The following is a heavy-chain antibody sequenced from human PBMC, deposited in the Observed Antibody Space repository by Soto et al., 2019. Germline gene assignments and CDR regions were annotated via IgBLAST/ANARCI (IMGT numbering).Heavy chain of an antibody. CDR2: ISGSGGST. Sequence: GGSLRLSCAASGFTFSSYAMSWVRQAPGKGLEWVSAISGSGGSTSYADSVKGRFTISRDNSKNTLYLQMNSMKAEDKGVDYWAKDTGEIAAAGGFDYWGQGTLVTVSS. D-gene: IGHD6-13*01. J-gene: IGHJ4*02. V-gene: IGHV3-23*01. CDR3: AKDTGEIAAAGGFDY. CDR1: GFTFSSYA.